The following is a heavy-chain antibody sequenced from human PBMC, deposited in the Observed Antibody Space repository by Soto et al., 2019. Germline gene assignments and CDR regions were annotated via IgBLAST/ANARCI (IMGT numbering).Heavy chain of an antibody. J-gene: IGHJ3*01. Sequence: EVQLVESGGGLVQPGRSLRLSCVASGFTFDDYGLHWVRQTPEKGLEWVSSITWNSGSVFYADSVKGRFTISRDNAKNSLYLQMNGLRVEDTALYYCAKDNRGDDNDALNFWGQRTMVTVSS. CDR1: GFTFDDYG. D-gene: IGHD5-12*01. V-gene: IGHV3-9*01. CDR3: AKDNRGDDNDALNF. CDR2: ITWNSGSV.